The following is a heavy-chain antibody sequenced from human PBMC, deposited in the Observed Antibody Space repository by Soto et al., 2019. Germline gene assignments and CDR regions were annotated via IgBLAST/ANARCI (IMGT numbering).Heavy chain of an antibody. V-gene: IGHV1-69*12. CDR3: ARVEVAGEGYYYYGMNV. D-gene: IGHD6-19*01. CDR1: GGTFSSYA. Sequence: QVQLVQSGAEVKKPGSSVKVSCKAYGGTFSSYAISWVRQAPGQGLEWMGGIIPIFGTANYAQKFQGRVTITADESTSTAYMVLSSLRSEDTAVYYCARVEVAGEGYYYYGMNVWGQGTTVTVSS. J-gene: IGHJ6*02. CDR2: IIPIFGTA.